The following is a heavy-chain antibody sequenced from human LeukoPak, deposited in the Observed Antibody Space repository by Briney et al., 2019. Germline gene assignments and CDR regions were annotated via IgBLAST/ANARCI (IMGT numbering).Heavy chain of an antibody. CDR1: GFTFSSYA. D-gene: IGHD1-7*01. J-gene: IGHJ4*02. Sequence: PGGSLRLSCAASGFTFSSYAMSWVRQAPGKGLEWVSAISGSGAGTYYADSVKGRFTISRDNSKNTLYLQMNSLRAEDTAVYYCAKCTNYCFDYWGQGTLVTVSS. CDR3: AKCTNYCFDY. CDR2: ISGSGAGT. V-gene: IGHV3-23*01.